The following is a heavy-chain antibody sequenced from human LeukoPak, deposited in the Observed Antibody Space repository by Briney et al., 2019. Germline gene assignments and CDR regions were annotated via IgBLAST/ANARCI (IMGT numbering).Heavy chain of an antibody. CDR1: GYTFTSYG. D-gene: IGHD3-22*01. CDR2: ISPYRGNT. CDR3: ARDGTWGRYYYDSTGYDYYFDY. V-gene: IGHV1-18*01. J-gene: IGHJ4*02. Sequence: ASVKVSCKASGYTFTSYGISWVRQAPGQGLEWRGWISPYRGNTNYAQKLQGRVTMTTDTSTSTAYMELRSLRSDDTAVYYCARDGTWGRYYYDSTGYDYYFDYWGQGTLVTVSS.